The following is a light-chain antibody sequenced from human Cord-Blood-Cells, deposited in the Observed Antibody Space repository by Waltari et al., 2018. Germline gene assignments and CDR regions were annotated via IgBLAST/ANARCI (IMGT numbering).Light chain of an antibody. CDR1: SSDVGGYNY. V-gene: IGLV2-11*01. CDR2: DVS. Sequence: QSALTQPRSVSGSPGQSVTISCTGTSSDVGGYNYVSWYQQHPGKAPTLLIYDVSERPSGVPDRFSGSKSGNTASLTISGLQAEDEADYYCCSYAGSYLWVFGGGTKLTVL. J-gene: IGLJ3*02. CDR3: CSYAGSYLWV.